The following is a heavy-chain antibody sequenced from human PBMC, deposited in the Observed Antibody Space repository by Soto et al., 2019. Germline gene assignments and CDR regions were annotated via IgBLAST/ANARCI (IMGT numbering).Heavy chain of an antibody. V-gene: IGHV2-5*02. D-gene: IGHD5-18*01. Sequence: QITLKESGPTLVKPTQTLTLTCTLSGFSLSTTTVGVAWIRQPPGKALEWLALIYWDDDRRYIPSLKNRLTITKDPPGGQVVLTMPTLDPVDTATYYCAQVTPFHFRGYYFDSWGPGILVTVSS. CDR1: GFSLSTTTVG. J-gene: IGHJ4*02. CDR2: IYWDDDR. CDR3: AQVTPFHFRGYYFDS.